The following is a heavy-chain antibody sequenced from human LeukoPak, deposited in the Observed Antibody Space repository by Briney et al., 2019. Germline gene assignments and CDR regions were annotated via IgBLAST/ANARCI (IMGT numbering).Heavy chain of an antibody. CDR1: GFTFSSYG. V-gene: IGHV3-30*02. CDR3: AKMGEVYYDSSGYPDDY. J-gene: IGHJ4*02. CDR2: IRYDGSNK. Sequence: GGSLRLSCAASGFTFSSYGMHWVRQAPGKGLEWVAFIRYDGSNKYYADSVKGRFTISRDNSKNTLYLQMNSLRAEDTAVYYCAKMGEVYYDSSGYPDDYWGQGTLVTVSS. D-gene: IGHD3-22*01.